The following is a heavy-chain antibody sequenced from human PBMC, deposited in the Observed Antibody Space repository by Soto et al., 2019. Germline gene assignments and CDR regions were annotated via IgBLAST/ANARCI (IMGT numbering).Heavy chain of an antibody. V-gene: IGHV4-31*03. J-gene: IGHJ5*02. D-gene: IGHD5-12*01. CDR2: IYYSGST. Sequence: SETLSLTCTVSGGSISSGGYYWSWIRQHPGKGLEWIGYIYYSGSTYYNPSLKSRVTISVDTSKNQFSLKLSSVTAADTAVYYCARSWPAGNNWFDPWGQGTLVTVSS. CDR3: ARSWPAGNNWFDP. CDR1: GGSISSGGYY.